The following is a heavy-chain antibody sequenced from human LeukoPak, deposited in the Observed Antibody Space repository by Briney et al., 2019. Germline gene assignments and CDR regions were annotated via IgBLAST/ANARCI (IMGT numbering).Heavy chain of an antibody. CDR3: ARDVYDILTGASSYYYYMDV. J-gene: IGHJ6*03. V-gene: IGHV1-18*01. CDR1: GYTFTSYG. CDR2: ISAYNGNT. D-gene: IGHD3-9*01. Sequence: ASVKLSCKASGYTFTSYGISWVRQAPGQGLEWMGWISAYNGNTKYAQKLQGRVTMTTDTSTSTAYMELRSLGSDDTAVYYCARDVYDILTGASSYYYYMDVWGKGTTVTISS.